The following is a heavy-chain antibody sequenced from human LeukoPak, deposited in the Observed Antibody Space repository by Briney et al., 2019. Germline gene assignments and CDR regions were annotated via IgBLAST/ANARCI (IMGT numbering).Heavy chain of an antibody. J-gene: IGHJ4*02. Sequence: GGSLRLSCAASGFTFSSYGMHWVRQAPGKGLEWVAVISYDGSNKYYADSVKGRFTISRDNSKNTLYLQMNSLRAEDTAVYYCAKEDYDSSGYLYWGQGTPVTVSS. CDR3: AKEDYDSSGYLY. D-gene: IGHD3-22*01. CDR1: GFTFSSYG. V-gene: IGHV3-30*18. CDR2: ISYDGSNK.